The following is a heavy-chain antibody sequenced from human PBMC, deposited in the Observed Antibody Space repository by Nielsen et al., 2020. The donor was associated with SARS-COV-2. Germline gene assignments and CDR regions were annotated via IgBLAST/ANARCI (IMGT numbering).Heavy chain of an antibody. CDR1: GFTFDDYA. J-gene: IGHJ6*02. CDR2: ISWNSGSI. CDR3: ARANYPYGMDV. Sequence: SLKISCVASGFTFDDYAMHWVRQAPGKGLEWVSGISWNSGSIGYADSVKGRFTISRDNAKNSLYLQMNSLRDEDTAVYYCARANYPYGMDVWGQGTTVTVSS. V-gene: IGHV3-9*01.